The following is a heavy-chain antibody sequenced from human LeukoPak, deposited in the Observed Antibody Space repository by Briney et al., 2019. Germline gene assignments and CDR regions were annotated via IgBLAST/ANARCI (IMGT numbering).Heavy chain of an antibody. J-gene: IGHJ4*02. CDR1: GFAVSSNS. V-gene: IGHV3-53*01. CDR2: IYSAGTT. Sequence: GGSLRLSCAASGFAVSSNSLTWVRQAPGKGLEWVSVIYSAGTTYYADSVKGRFIISRDNSKNMLYLQMNGLRAEDTAVYFCARDTDNYGLDYWGQGTLVTVSS. D-gene: IGHD5-18*01. CDR3: ARDTDNYGLDY.